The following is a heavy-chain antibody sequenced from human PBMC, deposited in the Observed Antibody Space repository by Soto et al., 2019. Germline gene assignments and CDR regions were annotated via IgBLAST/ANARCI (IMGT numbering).Heavy chain of an antibody. D-gene: IGHD3-3*01. V-gene: IGHV3-23*04. CDR2: ISGSGGST. CDR3: AKDTIFGELGTYDY. J-gene: IGHJ4*02. CDR1: GFTFSSYA. Sequence: VQLVESGGGVVQPGGSLRLSCAASGFTFSSYAMSWVRQAPGKGLEWVSAISGSGGSTYYADSVKGRFTISRDNSKNTLHLQMNRLRAEDTAVYYCAKDTIFGELGTYDYWGQGTLVTVSS.